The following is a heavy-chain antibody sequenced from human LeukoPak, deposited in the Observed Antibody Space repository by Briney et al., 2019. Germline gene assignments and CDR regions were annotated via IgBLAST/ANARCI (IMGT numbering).Heavy chain of an antibody. D-gene: IGHD1-1*01. CDR3: ARAIGSGMGSYWFDP. J-gene: IGHJ5*02. CDR2: ISSDGSTT. CDR1: GFAFTTSC. V-gene: IGHV3-74*01. Sequence: GGSLRLSCAASGFAFTTSCMHWVRQAPGKGLVWVSRISSDGSTTSYADSVKGRFTISRDSAKNTLYLQMNSLRAEDTAVYYCARAIGSGMGSYWFDPWGRGTLVTVSS.